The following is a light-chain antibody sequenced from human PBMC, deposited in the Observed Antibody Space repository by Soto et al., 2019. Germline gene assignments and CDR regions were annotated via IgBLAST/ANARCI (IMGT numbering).Light chain of an antibody. CDR2: EIS. CDR3: QYYGTSPMYT. V-gene: IGKV3-20*01. Sequence: EIVLTQSPGTLSLSPGERATLSCRASQSVSSSHLAWYQQKPGQAPRLLIYEISRRATGIPDRFSGSGSGTDFTLTINRLDPEDSAVYYCQYYGTSPMYTFGQGTRLEIK. J-gene: IGKJ2*01. CDR1: QSVSSSH.